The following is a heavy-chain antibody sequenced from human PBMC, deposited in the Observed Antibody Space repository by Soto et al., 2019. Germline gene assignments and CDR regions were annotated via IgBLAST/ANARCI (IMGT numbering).Heavy chain of an antibody. CDR2: IIPIFGTA. D-gene: IGHD1-26*01. J-gene: IGHJ4*02. CDR1: GGTFSSYA. V-gene: IGHV1-69*05. CDR3: ARGASPLIDY. Sequence: SVKVSCKASGGTFSSYAISWVRQAPGQGLEWMGGIIPIFGTANYAQKFQGRVTITRDTSASTAYMEVSSLRSEDTAVYYCARGASPLIDYWGQGTLVTVSS.